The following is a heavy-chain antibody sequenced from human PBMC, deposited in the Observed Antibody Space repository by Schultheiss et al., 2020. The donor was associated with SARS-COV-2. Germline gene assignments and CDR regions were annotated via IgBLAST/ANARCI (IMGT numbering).Heavy chain of an antibody. J-gene: IGHJ6*02. CDR3: ARAHGPDTAMVTWSSRYYYGMDV. V-gene: IGHV1-2*02. CDR1: GYTFTGYY. CDR2: INPNSGGT. D-gene: IGHD5-18*01. Sequence: GESLKISCKASGYTFTGYYMHWVRQAPGQGLEWMGWINPNSGGTNYAQKFQGRVTITADKSTSTAYMELSSLRSEDTAVYYCARAHGPDTAMVTWSSRYYYGMDVWGQGTTVTVSS.